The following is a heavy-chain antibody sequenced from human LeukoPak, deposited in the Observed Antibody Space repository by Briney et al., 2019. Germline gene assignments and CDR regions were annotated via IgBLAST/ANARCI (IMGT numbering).Heavy chain of an antibody. J-gene: IGHJ3*01. CDR3: ARDFTKTASPDAFDF. CDR2: SHYSGST. Sequence: PSETLSLTCTVSGGSISTYYWSWIRQPPGKGLEWIGYSHYSGSTNYNPSLKSRVTISVDTSKNQFSLKLSSVTAADTAVYYCARDFTKTASPDAFDFWGQGTLVAVSS. D-gene: IGHD1-1*01. CDR1: GGSISTYY. V-gene: IGHV4-59*01.